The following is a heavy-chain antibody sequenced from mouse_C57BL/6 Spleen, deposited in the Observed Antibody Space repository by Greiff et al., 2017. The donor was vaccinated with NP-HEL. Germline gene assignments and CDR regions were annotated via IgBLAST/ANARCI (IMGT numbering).Heavy chain of an antibody. Sequence: VKLQQSGAELVRPGTSVKVSCKASGYAFTNYLIEWVKQRPGQGLEWIGVINPGSGGTNYNEKFKGKATLTADKSSSTAYMQLSSLTSEDSAVYFCARSDGYIYAMDYWGQGTSVTVSS. V-gene: IGHV1-54*01. D-gene: IGHD2-3*01. CDR3: ARSDGYIYAMDY. CDR2: INPGSGGT. CDR1: GYAFTNYL. J-gene: IGHJ4*01.